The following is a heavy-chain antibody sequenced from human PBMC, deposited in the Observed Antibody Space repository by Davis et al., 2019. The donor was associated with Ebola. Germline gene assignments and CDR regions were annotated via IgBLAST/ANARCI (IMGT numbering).Heavy chain of an antibody. D-gene: IGHD2-2*01. V-gene: IGHV1-2*02. CDR1: GYTFNSYY. CDR3: ARSPPFLVVPVSQFDI. J-gene: IGHJ4*02. CDR2: INPNTGGI. Sequence: ASVKVSCKASGYTFNSYYIHWVRQAPGQGLEWMGWINPNTGGIDYAQKFQGRVTMTRDMSINTGYMELNSLTSDDTAVYYCARSPPFLVVPVSQFDIWGQGSLVTVSS.